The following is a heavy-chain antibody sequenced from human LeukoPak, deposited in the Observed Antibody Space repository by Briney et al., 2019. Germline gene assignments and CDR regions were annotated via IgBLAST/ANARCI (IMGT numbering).Heavy chain of an antibody. J-gene: IGHJ4*02. V-gene: IGHV4-34*01. Sequence: PETLSLTCAVYGGSFSGYYWSWIRQPPGKGLEWIGEINHSGSTNYNPSLKSRVTISVDTSKNQFSLKLSSVTAADTAVYYCARDYYDSSGYYYLFDYWGQGTLVTVSS. CDR3: ARDYYDSSGYYYLFDY. D-gene: IGHD3-22*01. CDR1: GGSFSGYY. CDR2: INHSGST.